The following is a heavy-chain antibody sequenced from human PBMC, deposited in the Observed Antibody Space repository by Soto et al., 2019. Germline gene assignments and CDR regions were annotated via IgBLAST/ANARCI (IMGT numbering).Heavy chain of an antibody. D-gene: IGHD1-20*01. Sequence: QVQLVQSGAEVKKPGASVKVSCKVSGYTLTELSMHWVRQAPGKGLEWMGGFDPEDGETIYAQKFQGRVTMTEDTSTDTAYMELSSLRSEDTDVYYCATGGITGTGEYSYYGMDVWGQGTTVTVSS. CDR2: FDPEDGET. CDR3: ATGGITGTGEYSYYGMDV. V-gene: IGHV1-24*01. J-gene: IGHJ6*02. CDR1: GYTLTELS.